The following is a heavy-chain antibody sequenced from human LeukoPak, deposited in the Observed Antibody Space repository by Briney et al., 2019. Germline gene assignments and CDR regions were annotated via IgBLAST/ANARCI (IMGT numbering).Heavy chain of an antibody. J-gene: IGHJ4*02. CDR2: IKEDGSAK. CDR3: ARDAEGGTYRY. CDR1: GFTFSASW. Sequence: GGSLRLSCAASGFTFSASWMSWVRQAPGKGLEWVANIKEDGSAKYYVDSVMGRFTISRDNAKNSLFLQMNSLRAEDTAVYYCARDAEGGTYRYWGQGTLVTVSS. V-gene: IGHV3-7*04. D-gene: IGHD1-26*01.